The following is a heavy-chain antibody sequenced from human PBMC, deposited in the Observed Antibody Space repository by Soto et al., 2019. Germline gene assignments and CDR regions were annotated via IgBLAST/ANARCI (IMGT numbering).Heavy chain of an antibody. CDR3: ASNPYLLRYFDWSHNWFDP. V-gene: IGHV1-46*01. CDR2: INPSGGST. J-gene: IGHJ5*02. CDR1: GYTFTSYY. Sequence: ASVKVSCKASGYTFTSYYMHWVRQAPGQGLEWMGIINPSGGSTSYAQKFQGRVTITRDTSASTAYMELSSLRSEDTAVYYCASNPYLLRYFDWSHNWFDPWGQGTLVTVSS. D-gene: IGHD3-9*01.